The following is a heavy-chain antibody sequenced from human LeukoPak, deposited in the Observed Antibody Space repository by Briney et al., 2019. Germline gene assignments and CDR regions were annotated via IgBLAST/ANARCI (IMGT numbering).Heavy chain of an antibody. CDR3: ARDYEGYCSGGSCRPFDY. D-gene: IGHD2-15*01. V-gene: IGHV3-48*03. Sequence: PGGSLRLSCAASGFTFSSYEMNWVRQAPGKGLEWVSYISSSGSTIYYADSVKGRFTISRDNAKNSLYLQMNSLRAEDTAVYYCARDYEGYCSGGSCRPFDYWGQGTLVTVSS. J-gene: IGHJ4*02. CDR1: GFTFSSYE. CDR2: ISSSGSTI.